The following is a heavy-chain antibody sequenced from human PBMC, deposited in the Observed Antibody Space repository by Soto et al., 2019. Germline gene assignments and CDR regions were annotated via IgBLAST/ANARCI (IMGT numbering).Heavy chain of an antibody. Sequence: SETLSLTCTVSAGSISSYYWSWIRQPPGKGLEWIGYIYYSGGTNYNPSLKSRVTISVDTSKNQFSLKLSSVTAADTAVYYCARGGTGSGSYYDYYYRMDVWGQGTTVTLSS. CDR2: IYYSGGT. CDR3: ARGGTGSGSYYDYYYRMDV. J-gene: IGHJ6*02. D-gene: IGHD3-10*01. V-gene: IGHV4-59*01. CDR1: AGSISSYY.